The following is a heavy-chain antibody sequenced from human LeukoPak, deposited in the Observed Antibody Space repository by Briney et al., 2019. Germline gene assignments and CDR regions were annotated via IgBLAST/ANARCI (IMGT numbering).Heavy chain of an antibody. Sequence: SQTLSLTCTVSGGSISSGSYYWSWIRQPPGKGLEWIGYIYYSGSTNYNPSLKSRVTISVDTSKNQFSLKLSSVTAEDTAVYYCARGGGSSSWYRFYYYYGMDVWGQGTTVTVSS. J-gene: IGHJ6*02. CDR3: ARGGGSSSWYRFYYYYGMDV. D-gene: IGHD6-13*01. CDR2: IYYSGST. V-gene: IGHV4-61*01. CDR1: GGSISSGSYY.